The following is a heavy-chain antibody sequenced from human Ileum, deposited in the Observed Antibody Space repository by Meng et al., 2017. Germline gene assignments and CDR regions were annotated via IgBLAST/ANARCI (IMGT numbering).Heavy chain of an antibody. J-gene: IGHJ5*02. CDR1: GGSISGGHYF. V-gene: IGHV4-31*03. CDR3: ARGVVTYYDSSTLTWFDP. CDR2: IYHSGVT. Sequence: QVPPQDSGPGLVKPSQPLSLTCTVSGGSISGGHYFWSWIRQHPEKGLEWIGYIYHSGVTYYSPSLKSRLTISVDTSKNQFSLKLSSVTAADTAIYYCARGVVTYYDSSTLTWFDPWGQGALVTVSS. D-gene: IGHD3-22*01.